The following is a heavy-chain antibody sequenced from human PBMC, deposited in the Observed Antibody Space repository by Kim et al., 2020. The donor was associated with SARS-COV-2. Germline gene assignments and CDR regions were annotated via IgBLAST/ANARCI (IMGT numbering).Heavy chain of an antibody. CDR2: IRSKAYGGTT. CDR1: GFTFGDYA. V-gene: IGHV3-49*04. CDR3: TRVYYYYDSSGYPLYYYSMDV. Sequence: GGSLRLSCTASGFTFGDYAMSWVRQAPGKGLEWVGFIRSKAYGGTTEYAASVKGRFTISRDDSKSIAYLQMNSLKTEDTAVYYCTRVYYYYDSSGYPLYYYSMDVWGQGTTVTVSS. D-gene: IGHD3-22*01. J-gene: IGHJ6*02.